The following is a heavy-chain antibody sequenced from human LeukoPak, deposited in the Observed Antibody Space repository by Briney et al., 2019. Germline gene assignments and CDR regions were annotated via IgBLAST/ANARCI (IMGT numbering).Heavy chain of an antibody. CDR1: GCSISSGSYY. CDR3: ARAAYYYDLDY. J-gene: IGHJ4*02. Sequence: SETLSLTCTVSGCSISSGSYYWSWIRQPAGKGLEWIGRIYTSGSTDYNPSLRSRVTISVDTSKNQFSLKLSSVTAADTAVYYCARAAYYYDLDYWGQGTLVTVSS. D-gene: IGHD3-22*01. CDR2: IYTSGST. V-gene: IGHV4-61*02.